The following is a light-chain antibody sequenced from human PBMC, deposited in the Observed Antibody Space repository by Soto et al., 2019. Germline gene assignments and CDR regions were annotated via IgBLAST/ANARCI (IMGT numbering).Light chain of an antibody. CDR2: DAS. V-gene: IGKV1-5*01. J-gene: IGKJ1*01. CDR3: QQYKNWPRT. CDR1: QNIGTS. Sequence: DINMTQPPSTLPAPVRDRVTITCRASQNIGTSLAWYQQTPGKAPKLLISDASTLESGVPSRFGGSGSGTEFTLSITSLQPDDFATYYCQQYKNWPRTFGQGTKVDI.